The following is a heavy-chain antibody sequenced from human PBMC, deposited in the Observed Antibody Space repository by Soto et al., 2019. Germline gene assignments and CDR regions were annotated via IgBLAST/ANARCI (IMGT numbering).Heavy chain of an antibody. V-gene: IGHV4-59*01. D-gene: IGHD3-3*01. J-gene: IGHJ4*02. CDR1: GGCISDYY. CDR3: ERARKATYITGGFDS. Sequence: ETLSLTCSLAGGCISDYYWSWIRQSPEKGLEYIAYSSYGGITNLNVALNGRVTMSIDTSKNQFSLKATSLTAADTAVYYCERARKATYITGGFDSWGQGTLVTVSS. CDR2: SSYGGIT.